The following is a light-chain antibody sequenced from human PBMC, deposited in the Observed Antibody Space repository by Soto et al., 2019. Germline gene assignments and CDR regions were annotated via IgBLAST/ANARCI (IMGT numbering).Light chain of an antibody. Sequence: QSALTQPASVSGSPGQSITISCTGTSSDIGRYDYVSWYQQLPGKAPKLIIYRVINRPSGVSDRFSGSKSGNSASLSISGLQPEDEAGYFCGSYTSATTRVFGGGTKLTVL. V-gene: IGLV2-14*03. J-gene: IGLJ3*02. CDR1: SSDIGRYDY. CDR3: GSYTSATTRV. CDR2: RVI.